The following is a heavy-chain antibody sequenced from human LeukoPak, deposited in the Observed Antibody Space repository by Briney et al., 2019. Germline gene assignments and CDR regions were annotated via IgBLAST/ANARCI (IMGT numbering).Heavy chain of an antibody. J-gene: IGHJ5*02. CDR1: GFTISNTG. CDR3: AKDWGSSGWYNWFDP. CDR2: ISHHGTAE. D-gene: IGHD6-19*01. V-gene: IGHV3-30*18. Sequence: PGTSLRLSCAVSGFTISNTGMHWVRQAPGKGLEWVAMISHHGTAEYYGDSVKGRFTIFRDNSKNTVYLQMNSLRAEDTAVYYCAKDWGSSGWYNWFDPWGQGTLVTVSS.